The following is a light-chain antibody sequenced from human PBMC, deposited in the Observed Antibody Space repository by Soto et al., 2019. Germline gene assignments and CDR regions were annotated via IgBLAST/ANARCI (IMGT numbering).Light chain of an antibody. V-gene: IGLV1-40*01. J-gene: IGLJ2*01. Sequence: QSVLTQPPSVSGAPGQRLTISCTGSSSNIGAGYDEHWYQQFPGTAPKLLIFSDINRPSGVPARFSASKSGSSASLAISGLQAEDEADYYCQSYDSVLSASVFGGGTKLTVL. CDR2: SDI. CDR1: SSNIGAGYD. CDR3: QSYDSVLSASV.